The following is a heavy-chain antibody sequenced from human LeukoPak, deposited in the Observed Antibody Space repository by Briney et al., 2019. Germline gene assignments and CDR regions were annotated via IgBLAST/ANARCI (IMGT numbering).Heavy chain of an antibody. Sequence: SETLSLTCAASGYSISSGYYWGWIRQPPGKGLEWIGSIYHSGSTYYNPSLKSRVTISVDTSKNQFSLKLSSVTAADTAVYYCARDTYYYDSSGYSYFDYWGQGTLVTVSS. CDR1: GYSISSGYY. J-gene: IGHJ4*02. CDR2: IYHSGST. CDR3: ARDTYYYDSSGYSYFDY. V-gene: IGHV4-38-2*02. D-gene: IGHD3-22*01.